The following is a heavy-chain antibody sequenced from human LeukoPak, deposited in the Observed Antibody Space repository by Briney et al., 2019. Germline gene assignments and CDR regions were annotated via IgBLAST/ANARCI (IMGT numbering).Heavy chain of an antibody. CDR3: ARDQGYYDFWSGYYGLDGMDV. D-gene: IGHD3-3*01. CDR1: GGSFSGYY. CDR2: INHSGST. Sequence: SETLSLTCAVYGGSFSGYYWSWIRQPPGKGLEWIGEINHSGSTNYNPSLKSRVTISVDTSKNQFSLKLSSVTAADTAVYYCARDQGYYDFWSGYYGLDGMDVWGQGTTVTVSS. J-gene: IGHJ6*02. V-gene: IGHV4-34*01.